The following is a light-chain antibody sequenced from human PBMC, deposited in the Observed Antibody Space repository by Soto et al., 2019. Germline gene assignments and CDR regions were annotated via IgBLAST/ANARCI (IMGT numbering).Light chain of an antibody. CDR2: KAS. V-gene: IGKV1-5*03. J-gene: IGKJ2*01. CDR1: QTISYW. Sequence: DIRMTQSPSTLSASVGDRVTITCRASQTISYWLAWYQQKPGKAPKVLIYKASSLQSGVPSRFSGGGSGTEFTLTISSLQPDDFATYYCQQYNSYPYTFGQGTKLDIK. CDR3: QQYNSYPYT.